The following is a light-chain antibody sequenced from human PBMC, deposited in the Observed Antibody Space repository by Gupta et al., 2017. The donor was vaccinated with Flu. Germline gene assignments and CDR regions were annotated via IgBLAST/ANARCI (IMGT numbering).Light chain of an antibody. J-gene: IGKJ4*01. Sequence: IVMTQSPATLSVSPGEGATLSCRASQSVSSNLAWYQQRPGRAPMLLIYGASTRATVIPARFSGSGSGTEFTLPISSPQSEDSAVYYCQHESSWPLTLGRGTKVEIK. CDR3: QHESSWPLT. CDR2: GAS. CDR1: QSVSSN. V-gene: IGKV3-15*01.